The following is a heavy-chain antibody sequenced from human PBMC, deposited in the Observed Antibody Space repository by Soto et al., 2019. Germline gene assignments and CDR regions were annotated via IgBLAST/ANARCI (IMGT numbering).Heavy chain of an antibody. CDR1: GGTFSSYA. CDR3: ARLLTRSPPDPGIRAFDI. V-gene: IGHV1-69*13. D-gene: IGHD1-20*01. J-gene: IGHJ3*02. Sequence: AVKVSCKASGGTFSSYAISWVRQAPVQGLEWMGGISPIFGTANYAQKFQGRVTITADESTSTAYMELSSLRSEDTAVYYCARLLTRSPPDPGIRAFDIWGQGTMVTVSS. CDR2: ISPIFGTA.